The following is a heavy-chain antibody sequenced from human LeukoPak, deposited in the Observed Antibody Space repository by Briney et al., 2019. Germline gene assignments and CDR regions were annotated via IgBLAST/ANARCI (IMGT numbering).Heavy chain of an antibody. CDR3: ARHKQRLRLGELSP. CDR1: GGSISSSNW. V-gene: IGHV4-4*02. J-gene: IGHJ5*02. CDR2: IYHSGST. D-gene: IGHD3-16*02. Sequence: PSGTLSLTCAVSGGSISSSNWWSWVRQPPGKGLEWIGEIYHSGSTNYNPSLKSRVSISVDNSRNQFSLRLSSVTAADTAVYYCARHKQRLRLGELSPWGQGTLVTVSS.